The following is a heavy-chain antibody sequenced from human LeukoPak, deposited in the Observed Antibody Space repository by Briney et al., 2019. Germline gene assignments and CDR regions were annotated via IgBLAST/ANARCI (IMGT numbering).Heavy chain of an antibody. Sequence: GRSLRLSCAASGFTFSSYGMHWVRLAPGKGLEWVAVIWYDGSNKYYADSVKGRFTISRDNSKSTLYLQMNSLRAGDTAVYYCAKDEDYDSSGSSVDWGRGTLVTVSS. CDR2: IWYDGSNK. D-gene: IGHD3-22*01. J-gene: IGHJ4*02. CDR1: GFTFSSYG. V-gene: IGHV3-33*06. CDR3: AKDEDYDSSGSSVD.